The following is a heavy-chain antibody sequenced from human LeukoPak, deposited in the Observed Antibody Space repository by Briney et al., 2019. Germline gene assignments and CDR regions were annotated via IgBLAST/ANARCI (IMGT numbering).Heavy chain of an antibody. CDR3: ARHARGLPQPSYYFDY. CDR2: IYYSGST. J-gene: IGHJ4*02. Sequence: SETLSLTCTVSGGSISSYYWSWIRQPPGKGLEWIGYIYYSGSTNYNPSLKSRVTISVDTSKNQFSLKLSSVTAADTAVYYCARHARGLPQPSYYFDYWGQGTLVTVSS. V-gene: IGHV4-59*08. CDR1: GGSISSYY. D-gene: IGHD3-16*01.